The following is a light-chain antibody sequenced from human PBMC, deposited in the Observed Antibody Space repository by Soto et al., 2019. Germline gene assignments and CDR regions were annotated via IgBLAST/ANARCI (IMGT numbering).Light chain of an antibody. CDR2: DVY. J-gene: IGKJ5*01. V-gene: IGKV3-15*01. Sequence: EILLTQSPGILYLSPGDRASLSRRSSQTISSGFLAWYQQKVGQAPRLLIYDVYIRATGVTARFSATGSETDFTLTISGLQSGDSAVYFCQQYNNWPFSFGQGTRLEIK. CDR3: QQYNNWPFS. CDR1: QTISSGF.